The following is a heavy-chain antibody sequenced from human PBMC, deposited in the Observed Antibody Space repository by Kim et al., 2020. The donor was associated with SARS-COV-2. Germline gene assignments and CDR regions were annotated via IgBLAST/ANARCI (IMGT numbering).Heavy chain of an antibody. CDR3: AAPHCSSTSCYDAFDI. D-gene: IGHD2-2*01. V-gene: IGHV1-58*01. Sequence: KVQERVTITRDMSTSTAYMELSSLRSEDTAVYYCAAPHCSSTSCYDAFDIWGQGTMVTVSS. J-gene: IGHJ3*02.